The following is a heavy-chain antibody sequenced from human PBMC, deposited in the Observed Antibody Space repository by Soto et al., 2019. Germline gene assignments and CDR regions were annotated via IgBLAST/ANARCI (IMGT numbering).Heavy chain of an antibody. D-gene: IGHD5-12*01. J-gene: IGHJ4*02. CDR3: ASHPVEMATIRAPFDY. V-gene: IGHV1-69*08. Sequence: KTSVVTCRSDTLSWVRLITRQRLEWMGRIIPIIGTANYAQKLQGRVTITADESTSTAYMELSSLRSEDTAVYYCASHPVEMATIRAPFDYWGQGTLVSVYS. CDR1: VVTCRSDT. CDR2: IIPIIGTA.